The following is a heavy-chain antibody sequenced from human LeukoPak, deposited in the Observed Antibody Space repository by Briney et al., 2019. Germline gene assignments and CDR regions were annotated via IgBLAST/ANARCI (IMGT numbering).Heavy chain of an antibody. V-gene: IGHV4-4*02. CDR3: ARRRTRNLKSGCWFDP. CDR2: IYHSGST. J-gene: IGHJ5*02. Sequence: PSETLSLTCAVSGGSISSSNWWSWVRQPPGKGLEWIGEIYHSGSTNYNPSLKSRVTISVDTSKNQFSLKLSSVTAADTAVYYCARRRTRNLKSGCWFDPWGQGTLVTVSS. CDR1: GGSISSSNW. D-gene: IGHD2-8*01.